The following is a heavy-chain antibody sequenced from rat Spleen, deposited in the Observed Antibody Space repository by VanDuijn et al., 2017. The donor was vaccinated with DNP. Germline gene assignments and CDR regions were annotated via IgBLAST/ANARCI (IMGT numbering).Heavy chain of an antibody. CDR1: GFTFSSYW. J-gene: IGHJ4*01. D-gene: IGHD1-11*01. CDR2: INTDGGST. V-gene: IGHV5-58*01. Sequence: EVQLVETGGGLVQPGRSLKLSCVASGFTFSSYWMYWIRQAPGKGLEWVSSINTDGGSTYYPDSVKGRFTISRDNAENTVYLQMNSLRSEDTATYYCEKEFQYYGGYRGYVMDAWGQGASVTVSS. CDR3: EKEFQYYGGYRGYVMDA.